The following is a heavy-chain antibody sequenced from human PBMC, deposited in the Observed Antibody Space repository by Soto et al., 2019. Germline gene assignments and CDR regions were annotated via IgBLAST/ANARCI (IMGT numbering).Heavy chain of an antibody. CDR1: GFTFSNYW. CDR2: INNAGSRT. D-gene: IGHD1-1*01. CDR3: GTTFEY. J-gene: IGHJ4*02. Sequence: EVQVVESGGALVQPGGSLRLSCAASGFTFSNYWMHWVRQVPGEGLVRVSSINNAGSRTWYADSVRGRIAMSRANASNLGYLQMNSLRAEDTAVYYCGTTFEYWGQGALVTVSS. V-gene: IGHV3-74*01.